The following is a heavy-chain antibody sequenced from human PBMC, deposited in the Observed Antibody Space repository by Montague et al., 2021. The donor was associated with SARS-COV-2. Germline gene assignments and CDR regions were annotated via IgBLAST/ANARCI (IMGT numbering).Heavy chain of an antibody. CDR1: GFTFSSYD. Sequence: SLRLSCAASGFTFSSYDMHWVRQATGKGLEWVSAIGTAGDTYYPGSVKGRFTISRENAKNSLYLQMNSLRAGDTAVYYCARAGYSSNWPLRLYWYFDLWGRGTLVTVSS. V-gene: IGHV3-13*04. D-gene: IGHD6-13*01. CDR2: IGTAGDT. J-gene: IGHJ2*01. CDR3: ARAGYSSNWPLRLYWYFDL.